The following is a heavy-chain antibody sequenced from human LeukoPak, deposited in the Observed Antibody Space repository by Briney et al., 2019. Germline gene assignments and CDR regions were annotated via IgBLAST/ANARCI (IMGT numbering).Heavy chain of an antibody. CDR2: INPNSGGT. Sequence: GASVKVSCKASGYTFTGYYMHWVRQAPGQGLEWMGRINPNSGGTNYAQKLQGRVTMTTDTSTSTIYMELRSLRSDDTAVYYCARDLNYGGNPALDAFDIWGQGTMVTVSS. V-gene: IGHV1-2*06. CDR1: GYTFTGYY. CDR3: ARDLNYGGNPALDAFDI. D-gene: IGHD4-23*01. J-gene: IGHJ3*02.